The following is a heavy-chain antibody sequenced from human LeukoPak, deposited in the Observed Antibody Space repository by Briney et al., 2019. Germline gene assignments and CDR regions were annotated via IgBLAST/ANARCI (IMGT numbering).Heavy chain of an antibody. Sequence: GGSLRLSCAASGFTFTAYLIHWVRQAPGKGLEWVAVMSSDGNAMFYADSVKGRFTISRDNSKNTLYLQMNSLGAEDTAVYYCVRESEYDHSASFDYWGQGTLVTVSS. V-gene: IGHV3-30-3*01. D-gene: IGHD3-22*01. J-gene: IGHJ4*02. CDR2: MSSDGNAM. CDR1: GFTFTAYL. CDR3: VRESEYDHSASFDY.